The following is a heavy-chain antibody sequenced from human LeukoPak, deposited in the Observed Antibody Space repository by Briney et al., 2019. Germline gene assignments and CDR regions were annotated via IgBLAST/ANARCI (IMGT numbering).Heavy chain of an antibody. D-gene: IGHD5/OR15-5a*01. CDR2: ISTGRSIM. Sequence: GGSLRLSCPASGFTFSTYGMSWVRQAPGKGLEWVSHISTGRSIMNYADSVKGRFTISRDNGKNSVYLQMNSLKDEDTAVYYCAGGVYGYNAFDYWGQGTLVRVSS. CDR3: AGGVYGYNAFDY. CDR1: GFTFSTYG. J-gene: IGHJ4*02. V-gene: IGHV3-48*02.